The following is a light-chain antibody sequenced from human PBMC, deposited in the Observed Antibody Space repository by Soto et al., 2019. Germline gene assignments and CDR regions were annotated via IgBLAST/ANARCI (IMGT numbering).Light chain of an antibody. Sequence: QSVLTQPPSVSGAPGQRVTISCTGSSSNIGAGYDVHWYQQLPGTAPKLLIYGNINRPSGVPDRFSGSKSGTSASLAITGLQAEDEAYYYCAAWDDSLSGWVFGGGTKLTVL. J-gene: IGLJ2*01. V-gene: IGLV1-40*01. CDR1: SSNIGAGYD. CDR3: AAWDDSLSGWV. CDR2: GNI.